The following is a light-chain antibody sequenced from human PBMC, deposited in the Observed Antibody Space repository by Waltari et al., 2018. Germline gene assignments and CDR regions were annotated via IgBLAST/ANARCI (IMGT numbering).Light chain of an antibody. CDR3: QQSFSSPWT. V-gene: IGKV1-39*01. J-gene: IGKJ1*01. Sequence: DIQMTQSPSSLSASVGDTVTVTCRASQNIRTHLNWYQQKPATAPKLLIYGGTTLQRGVPSRFSGSASGTDFNLTVSNLQPDDFAIYFCQQSFSSPWTFGQGTRV. CDR1: QNIRTH. CDR2: GGT.